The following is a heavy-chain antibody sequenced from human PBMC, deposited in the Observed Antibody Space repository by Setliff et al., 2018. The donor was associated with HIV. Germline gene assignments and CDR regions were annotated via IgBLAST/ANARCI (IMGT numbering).Heavy chain of an antibody. CDR1: GDSITTNY. J-gene: IGHJ3*01. CDR3: ARSIKAALRAGAFDV. Sequence: SETLSLTCTVSGDSITTNYWSWIRQSPGKGLEWIGSIYYGGSTNYNPSLKSRVTISLDTSRNQVFLNLTSVTAADTAVYYCARSIKAALRAGAFDVWGQGTMVTVSS. D-gene: IGHD2-15*01. V-gene: IGHV4-59*01. CDR2: IYYGGST.